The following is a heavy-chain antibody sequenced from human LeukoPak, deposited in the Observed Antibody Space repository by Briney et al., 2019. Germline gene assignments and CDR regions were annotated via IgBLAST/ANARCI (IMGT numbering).Heavy chain of an antibody. CDR1: DGSISGTPYY. CDR2: IHYSETV. V-gene: IGHV4-39*06. Sequence: SETLSLTCPVSDGSISGTPYYWGWFRQPPGKGPEWIGNIHYSETVYYNPSLKRRVTISVNTSKNQFPLKVSSVTAADTAVYFCARVTRYDNSRDNYYMDVWGKGTTVTVSS. CDR3: ARVTRYDNSRDNYYMDV. D-gene: IGHD4-17*01. J-gene: IGHJ6*03.